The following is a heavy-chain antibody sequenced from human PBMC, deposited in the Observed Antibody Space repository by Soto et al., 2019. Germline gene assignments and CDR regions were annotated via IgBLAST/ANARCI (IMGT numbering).Heavy chain of an antibody. V-gene: IGHV3-15*01. J-gene: IGHJ5*02. CDR1: GFTFSNAW. D-gene: IGHD5-12*01. CDR3: TTDQVIVATTPDNWFDP. CDR2: IKSKTDGGTT. Sequence: PGGSLRLSCAASGFTFSNAWMSCVRQGPGKGLEWVGRIKSKTDGGTTDYAAPVKGTFTISRDDSKNTLYLKMKSLKTEDTAVYYCTTDQVIVATTPDNWFDPSGQGTMVTVSS.